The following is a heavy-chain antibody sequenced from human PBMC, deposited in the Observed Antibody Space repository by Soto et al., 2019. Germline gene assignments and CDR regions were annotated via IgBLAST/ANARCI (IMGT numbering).Heavy chain of an antibody. V-gene: IGHV4-39*01. J-gene: IGHJ4*02. CDR2: IYYSGST. Sequence: SETLSLTCTVSGGSICSSSYYWGWIRQPPGKGLEWIGSIYYSGSTYYNPSLKSRVTISVDTSKNQFSLKLSSVTAADTAVYYCARHGGIAAAGDFDYWGQGTLVTVSS. CDR3: ARHGGIAAAGDFDY. CDR1: GGSICSSSYY. D-gene: IGHD6-13*01.